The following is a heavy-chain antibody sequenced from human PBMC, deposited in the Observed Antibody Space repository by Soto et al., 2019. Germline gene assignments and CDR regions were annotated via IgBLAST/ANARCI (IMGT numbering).Heavy chain of an antibody. J-gene: IGHJ6*02. CDR2: ISYDGSNK. D-gene: IGHD2-15*01. CDR3: AKDLCSGGSCHFYYYNYGMDV. CDR1: GFTFSSYG. V-gene: IGHV3-30*18. Sequence: PGGCMRLSCAASGFTFSSYGMHWVRQAPGKGLEWVAVISYDGSNKYYADSVKGRFTISRDNSKNTLYLQMNSLRAEDTAVYYCAKDLCSGGSCHFYYYNYGMDVWGQGTTVTVSS.